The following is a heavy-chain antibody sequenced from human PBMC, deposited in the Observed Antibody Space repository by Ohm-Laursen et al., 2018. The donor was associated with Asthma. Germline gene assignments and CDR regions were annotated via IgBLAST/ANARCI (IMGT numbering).Heavy chain of an antibody. V-gene: IGHV3-30*03. Sequence: SLRLSCAAPGFTFTTFWMHWVRQAPGKGLEWVAIISSAETYKNYANSVKGRFTISKDNSKNTLFLQMNSLRPDDTAVYYCARRDFSGGDTNSAFDIWGQGTMVAVSS. CDR2: ISSAETYK. CDR1: GFTFTTFW. J-gene: IGHJ3*02. CDR3: ARRDFSGGDTNSAFDI. D-gene: IGHD2-21*02.